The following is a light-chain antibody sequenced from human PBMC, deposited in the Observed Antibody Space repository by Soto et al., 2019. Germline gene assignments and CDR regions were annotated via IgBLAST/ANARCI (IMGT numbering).Light chain of an antibody. V-gene: IGKV3-20*01. CDR3: QQYGSSPRT. Sequence: EIVLTQSPGPLSLSPGERATLSCRASESVDSSYLAWYQQKPGQAPRLLMYAAGTRATGIPDRFSGSGCGTDFTLTISRLEPEDYAVYYCQQYGSSPRTFGQGTKLEIK. CDR2: AAG. J-gene: IGKJ2*01. CDR1: ESVDSSY.